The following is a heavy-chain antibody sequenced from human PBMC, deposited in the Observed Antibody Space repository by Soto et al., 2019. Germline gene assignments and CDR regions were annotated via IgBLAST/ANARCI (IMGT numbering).Heavy chain of an antibody. CDR2: IKQDGSEK. V-gene: IGHV3-7*05. J-gene: IGHJ4*02. CDR3: ARDGRDGYNWEPHGY. Sequence: EVQLVESGGGLVQPGGSLRLSCAASGFTFSSYWMSWVRQAPGKGLEWVANIKQDGSEKYYVDSVKGRFTISRDNAKNSLYLQMNSLRAEDTAVYYCARDGRDGYNWEPHGYWGQGTLVTVSS. CDR1: GFTFSSYW. D-gene: IGHD5-12*01.